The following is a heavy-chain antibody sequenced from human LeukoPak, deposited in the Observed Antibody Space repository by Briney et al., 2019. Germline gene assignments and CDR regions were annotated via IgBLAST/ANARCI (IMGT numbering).Heavy chain of an antibody. CDR2: ISPGGGPT. CDR1: GFPFSSHG. CDR3: AKDGAWLRFDD. Sequence: GGTLRLSCAGSGFPFSSHGMNWVRQAPGKGLEWVSGISPGGGPTYYADSVKGRFTISRDDSKNTLYLQMRNLRAEDTALYYCAKDGAWLRFDDRGQGILVIVSS. J-gene: IGHJ4*02. D-gene: IGHD3-22*01. V-gene: IGHV3-23*01.